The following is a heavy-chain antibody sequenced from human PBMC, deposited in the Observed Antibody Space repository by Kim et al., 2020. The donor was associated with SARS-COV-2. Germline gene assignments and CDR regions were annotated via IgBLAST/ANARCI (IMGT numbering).Heavy chain of an antibody. J-gene: IGHJ4*02. CDR3: ARSLLDIVAATHGVYFDF. CDR1: GFTYSRYW. CDR2: LRHDGIST. Sequence: GGSLRLSCAASGFTYSRYWMAWVRQAPGKGLEWVASLRHDGISTFYVDSVEGRFTISRDITKSSLYLQMNSLRVEDTAIYYCARSLLDIVAATHGVYFDFWGQGTLVTVSS. V-gene: IGHV3-7*03. D-gene: IGHD5-12*01.